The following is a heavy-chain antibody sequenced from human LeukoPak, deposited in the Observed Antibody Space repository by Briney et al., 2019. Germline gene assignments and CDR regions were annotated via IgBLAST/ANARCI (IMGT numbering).Heavy chain of an antibody. CDR1: GYTFTSYY. CDR3: ARDSFGDLRTRFDY. D-gene: IGHD2-21*02. J-gene: IGHJ4*02. CDR2: INPSGGST. Sequence: ASVKVSCKASGYTFTSYYMHWVRQAPGQGLEWMGIINPSGGSTSYAQKFQGRVTMTRDTSTSTVHMELNSLRSEDTAVYFCARDSFGDLRTRFDYWGQGTLVTVSS. V-gene: IGHV1-46*01.